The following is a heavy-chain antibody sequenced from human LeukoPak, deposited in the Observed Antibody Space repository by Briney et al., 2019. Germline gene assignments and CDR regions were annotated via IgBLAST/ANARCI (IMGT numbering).Heavy chain of an antibody. Sequence: SETLSLTXAVSGYSLSSGYYWGWIRQPPGKGLEWIGSIYHSGSTYYNPSLKSRVTISVDTSKNQFSLKLSSVTAADTAVYYCARIDFWSGYFDYWGQGTLVTVSS. D-gene: IGHD3-3*01. CDR3: ARIDFWSGYFDY. CDR1: GYSLSSGYY. J-gene: IGHJ4*02. V-gene: IGHV4-38-2*01. CDR2: IYHSGST.